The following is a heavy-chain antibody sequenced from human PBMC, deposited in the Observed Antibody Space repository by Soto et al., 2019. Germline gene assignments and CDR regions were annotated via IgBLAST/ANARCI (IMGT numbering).Heavy chain of an antibody. CDR2: TYYRSKWYN. CDR3: ARAVWVVVAANAGDPPYYYYYMDV. V-gene: IGHV6-1*01. J-gene: IGHJ6*03. D-gene: IGHD2-15*01. CDR1: GDSVSSNSAA. Sequence: PSQTLSLTCAISGDSVSSNSAAWNWIRQSPSRGLEWLGRTYYRSKWYNDYAVSVKSRITINPDTSKNQFSLQLNSVTPEDTAVYYCARAVWVVVAANAGDPPYYYYYMDVWGKGTTVTVSS.